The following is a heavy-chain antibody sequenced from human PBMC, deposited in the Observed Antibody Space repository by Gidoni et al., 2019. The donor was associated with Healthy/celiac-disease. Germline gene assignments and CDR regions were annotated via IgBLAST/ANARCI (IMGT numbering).Heavy chain of an antibody. D-gene: IGHD6-19*01. Sequence: EVQLVESGGGLVQPGRSLRLSCAASGFTFDDYAMHWVRQAPGKGLEWVSGISWNSGSIGYAASVQGRFTISRDNAKNSLYLQMNSLRAEDTALYYCAKYMGIAVAGAFDYWGQGTLVTVSS. J-gene: IGHJ4*02. CDR1: GFTFDDYA. V-gene: IGHV3-9*01. CDR3: AKYMGIAVAGAFDY. CDR2: ISWNSGSI.